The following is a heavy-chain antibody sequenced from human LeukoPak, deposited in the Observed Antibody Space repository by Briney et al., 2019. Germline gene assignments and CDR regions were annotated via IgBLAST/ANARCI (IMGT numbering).Heavy chain of an antibody. CDR1: GFTFRSYW. V-gene: IGHV3-7*01. Sequence: QSGGSLRLSCAASGFTFRSYWMSWVRQAPGKGLEWVANIKQDGSEKYYVDSVKGRFTISRDNAKNSLYLQMNSLRAEDTGVYYCAREQPYYYDSSGTALMAEIKYYFDYWGQGTLVTVSS. CDR3: AREQPYYYDSSGTALMAEIKYYFDY. CDR2: IKQDGSEK. D-gene: IGHD3-22*01. J-gene: IGHJ4*02.